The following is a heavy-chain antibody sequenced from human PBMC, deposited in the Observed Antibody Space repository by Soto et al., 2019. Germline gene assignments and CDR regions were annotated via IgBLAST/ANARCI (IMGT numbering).Heavy chain of an antibody. Sequence: EVQLVESGGGLVKPGGSLRLSCAASGFTFSSYSMNWVRQAPGKGLEWVSSISSSSSYIYYADSVKGRFTISRDNAKNSLYLQMNSLRAEDTAVYYCARDLHDYGDPMAYYMDVWGKGTTVTVSS. D-gene: IGHD4-17*01. CDR1: GFTFSSYS. J-gene: IGHJ6*03. V-gene: IGHV3-21*01. CDR2: ISSSSSYI. CDR3: ARDLHDYGDPMAYYMDV.